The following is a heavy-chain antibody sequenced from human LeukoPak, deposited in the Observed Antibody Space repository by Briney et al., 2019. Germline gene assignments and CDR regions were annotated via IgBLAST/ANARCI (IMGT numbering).Heavy chain of an antibody. CDR2: ISSSSSYI. Sequence: PGGSLRLSYASSGFTFSSYSMNWVRQAPGKGLEWVSSISSSSSYIYYADSVKGRFTISRDNAKNSLYLQMNSLRAEDTAVYYCARGYCSSTSCFQGDWGQGTLVTVSS. D-gene: IGHD2-2*01. J-gene: IGHJ4*02. CDR3: ARGYCSSTSCFQGD. V-gene: IGHV3-21*01. CDR1: GFTFSSYS.